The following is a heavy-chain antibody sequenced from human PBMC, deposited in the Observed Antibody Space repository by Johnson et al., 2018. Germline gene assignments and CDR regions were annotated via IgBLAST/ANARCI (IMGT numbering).Heavy chain of an antibody. Sequence: QLVESGGGLVQPGGSLRLSCAASGFTFSSYAMSWVRQAPGKGLEWVSGMSNSGDTTYYTDSVKGRFTISRDNSKNTLNLQMNSLRAEDTAVYYCAKEAGRRGYTYIDYWGQGTLVTVSS. CDR3: AKEAGRRGYTYIDY. CDR2: MSNSGDTT. CDR1: GFTFSSYA. J-gene: IGHJ4*02. D-gene: IGHD5-18*01. V-gene: IGHV3-23*04.